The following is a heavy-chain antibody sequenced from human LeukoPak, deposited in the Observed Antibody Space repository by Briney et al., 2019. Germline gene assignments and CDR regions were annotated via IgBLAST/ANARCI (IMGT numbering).Heavy chain of an antibody. D-gene: IGHD3-10*01. CDR2: IIPIFGTA. CDR1: GGTFSSYA. CDR3: VAEVRGVIAFDI. J-gene: IGHJ3*02. V-gene: IGHV1-69*01. Sequence: GSSVKVPCKASGGTFSSYAISWVRQAPGQGLEWMGGIIPIFGTANYAQKFQGRVTITADESTSTAYMELSSLRSEDTAVYYCVAEVRGVIAFDIWGQGTMVTVSS.